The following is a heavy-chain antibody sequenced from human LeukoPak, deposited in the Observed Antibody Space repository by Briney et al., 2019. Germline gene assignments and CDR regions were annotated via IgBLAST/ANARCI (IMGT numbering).Heavy chain of an antibody. J-gene: IGHJ4*02. CDR2: VNLQGST. Sequence: GSLRLSCAASGFTFSSYSMNWVRQPPGKGLEWIGEVNLQGSTNYNPSLMGRVAISVDKSENHISLQLTSVTAADTAVYYCAREGGPYRPLDYSGQGTLVTVSS. CDR3: AREGGPYRPLDY. CDR1: GFTFSSYS. V-gene: IGHV4-34*01.